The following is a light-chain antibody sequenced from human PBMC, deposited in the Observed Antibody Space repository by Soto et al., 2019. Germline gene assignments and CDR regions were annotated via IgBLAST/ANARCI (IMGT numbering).Light chain of an antibody. CDR3: SSYTITSTVV. J-gene: IGLJ2*01. Sequence: QSALTQPASVSGSPGQSITISCTGTSSDIAGYSYVSWFQQHPGKAPKLIIYDVSNRPSGVSSRFSGSKSGNTASLTISGLQAEDESDYYCSSYTITSTVVFGGGTKLTVL. CDR1: SSDIAGYSY. CDR2: DVS. V-gene: IGLV2-14*01.